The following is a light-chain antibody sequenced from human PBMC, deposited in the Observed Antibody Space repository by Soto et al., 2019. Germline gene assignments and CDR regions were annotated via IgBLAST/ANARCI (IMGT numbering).Light chain of an antibody. CDR2: EVI. Sequence: QSVLAQPASGSGSPGLSITISCTGTSSDVGAYDFVSWYQQHPDKAPKLMIYEVIYRPSGVSNRFSGSKSVNTATLTISGLQAEDEGDYYCSSYTTSSTRVFGTGTKVTVL. V-gene: IGLV2-14*03. J-gene: IGLJ1*01. CDR3: SSYTTSSTRV. CDR1: SSDVGAYDF.